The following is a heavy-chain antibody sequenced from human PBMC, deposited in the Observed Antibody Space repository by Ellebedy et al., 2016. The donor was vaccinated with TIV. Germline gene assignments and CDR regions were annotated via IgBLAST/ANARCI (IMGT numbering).Heavy chain of an antibody. CDR3: ARHYGSGTYPLEF. Sequence: MPSETLSLTCTVSGDSISGYYWSWIRQPPGKGLEWIAYMYDSGTTNYNPSLKSRVAMSLDTSENQVSLKLSSVTAADTAVYYCARHYGSGTYPLEFWGQGTLVIVSS. D-gene: IGHD3-10*01. V-gene: IGHV4-59*08. CDR1: GDSISGYY. CDR2: MYDSGTT. J-gene: IGHJ4*02.